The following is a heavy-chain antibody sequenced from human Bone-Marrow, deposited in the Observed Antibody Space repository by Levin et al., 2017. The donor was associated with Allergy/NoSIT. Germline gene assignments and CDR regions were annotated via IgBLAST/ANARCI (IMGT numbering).Heavy chain of an antibody. D-gene: IGHD3-10*01. Sequence: GESLKISCSASGFNFSSYWMHWVRQAPGKGLVWVSRINRDGSSTSYADSVKGRFTISRDNAKNTLYLQMNSLRAEDTAVYYCARDPFAYNFGSGSYLDYWGQGTLVSVSS. CDR1: GFNFSSYW. CDR3: ARDPFAYNFGSGSYLDY. CDR2: INRDGSST. V-gene: IGHV3-74*01. J-gene: IGHJ4*02.